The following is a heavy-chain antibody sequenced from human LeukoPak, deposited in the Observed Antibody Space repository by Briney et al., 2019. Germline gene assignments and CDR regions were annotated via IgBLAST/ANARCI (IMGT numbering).Heavy chain of an antibody. V-gene: IGHV3-66*01. J-gene: IGHJ6*02. Sequence: GGSLRLSCAASGFTVSSNYMSWVRQAPGKGLEWVSVIYSGSSTYYADSVKGRFTISRDNSKNTLYLQMNSLRAEDTAVYYCARESSSWSYYYYYGMDVWGQGTTVTVSS. CDR2: IYSGSST. CDR1: GFTVSSNY. CDR3: ARESSSWSYYYYYGMDV. D-gene: IGHD6-13*01.